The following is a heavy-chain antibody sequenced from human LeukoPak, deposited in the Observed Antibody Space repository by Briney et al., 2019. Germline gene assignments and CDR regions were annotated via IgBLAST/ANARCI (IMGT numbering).Heavy chain of an antibody. CDR2: ISGSGGST. J-gene: IGHJ4*02. Sequence: GGTLRLSCAASGFTFSSYGMSWVRQAPGKGLEWVSAISGSGGSTYYADSVKGRFTISRDNSKNTLYLQMNSLRAEDTAVYYCAKGGYYDILTGYDYWGQGTLVTVSS. CDR3: AKGGYYDILTGYDY. V-gene: IGHV3-23*01. D-gene: IGHD3-9*01. CDR1: GFTFSSYG.